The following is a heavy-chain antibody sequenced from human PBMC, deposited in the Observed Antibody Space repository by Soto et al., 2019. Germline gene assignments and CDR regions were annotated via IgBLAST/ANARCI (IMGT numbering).Heavy chain of an antibody. CDR2: IHPGDSAS. D-gene: IGHD2-15*01. CDR3: ARHGCRGGSCYSVPYGMDV. V-gene: IGHV5-51*01. J-gene: IGHJ6*02. Sequence: PGESLKISCKGSGYNFTQSLIGWVRQMPGKGLEWMGVIHPGDSASRYSPSFEGQVTISADKSISTAYLQWNSLKASDTAMYYCARHGCRGGSCYSVPYGMDVWGQGTTVTVSS. CDR1: GYNFTQSL.